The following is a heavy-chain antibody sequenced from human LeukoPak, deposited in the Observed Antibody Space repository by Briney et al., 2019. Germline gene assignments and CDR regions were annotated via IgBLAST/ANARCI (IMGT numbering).Heavy chain of an antibody. CDR2: ISGSGGST. CDR3: AKDGLDYYDSSGYARY. CDR1: RFTFSNYA. Sequence: PGGSLRLSCAASRFTFSNYAMSWVRQAPGKGLEWVSAISGSGGSTYYADSVKGRFTISRDNSKNTLYLQMNSLRAEDTAVYYCAKDGLDYYDSSGYARYWGQGTLVTVSS. D-gene: IGHD3-22*01. J-gene: IGHJ4*02. V-gene: IGHV3-23*01.